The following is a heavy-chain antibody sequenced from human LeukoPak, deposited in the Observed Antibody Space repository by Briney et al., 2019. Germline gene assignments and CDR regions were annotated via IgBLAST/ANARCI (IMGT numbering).Heavy chain of an antibody. CDR1: GFTFSSYA. V-gene: IGHV3-30-3*01. Sequence: GRSLRLSCAASGFTFSSYAMHWVRQAPGKGLEWVAVISYDGSNKYYADSVKGRFTISRDNSKNTLYLQMNSLRAEDTAVYYWGRATRTWSNPGGKGPLVTVSS. CDR2: ISYDGSNK. CDR3: GRATRTWSNP. J-gene: IGHJ5*02.